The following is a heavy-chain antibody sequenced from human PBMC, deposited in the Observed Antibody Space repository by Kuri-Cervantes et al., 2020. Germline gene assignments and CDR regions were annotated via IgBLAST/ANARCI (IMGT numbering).Heavy chain of an antibody. D-gene: IGHD3-10*01. CDR1: GGSFSGYY. CDR3: ARVVGSGSYYPLY. CDR2: INHSGST. V-gene: IGHV4-34*01. J-gene: IGHJ4*02. Sequence: ESLKISCAVYGGSFSGYYWSWIRQPPGKGLEWIGEINHSGSTNYNPSLKSRVTISVDTSKNQFSLKLSSVTAADTAVYYCARVVGSGSYYPLYWGQGTLVTVSS.